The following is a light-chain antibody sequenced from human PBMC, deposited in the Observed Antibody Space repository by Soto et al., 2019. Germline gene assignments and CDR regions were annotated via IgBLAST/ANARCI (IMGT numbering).Light chain of an antibody. Sequence: EIVMTQSPATLSVSPGQRATLCYRASQSVSSNLAWYKQKPGQAPRLLIYGASTRATGIPARFSGSGSGTGLTLTISSVQSEDFAVYYCQQYNTRPPFTFGPGTKVDI. CDR2: GAS. J-gene: IGKJ3*01. CDR3: QQYNTRPPFT. CDR1: QSVSSN. V-gene: IGKV3-15*01.